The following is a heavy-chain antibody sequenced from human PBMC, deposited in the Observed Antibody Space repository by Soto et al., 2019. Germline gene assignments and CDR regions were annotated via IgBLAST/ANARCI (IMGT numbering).Heavy chain of an antibody. CDR2: INAANGDT. Sequence: GASVKVSCKACGYSFTGYGMHWVLQSPVQRLEWMGWINAANGDTKYSPKFQGRFTITRDTSASTAYMELSSLRSEDTAVYYCVRRHVSATGIDWFDPWGQGTLVTVSS. J-gene: IGHJ5*02. CDR3: VRRHVSATGIDWFDP. CDR1: GYSFTGYG. D-gene: IGHD6-13*01. V-gene: IGHV1-3*01.